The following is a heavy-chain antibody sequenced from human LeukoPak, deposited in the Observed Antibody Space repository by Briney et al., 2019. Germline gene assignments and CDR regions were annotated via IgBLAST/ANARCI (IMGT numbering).Heavy chain of an antibody. CDR2: IYYTGST. D-gene: IGHD2-15*01. V-gene: IGHV4-59*08. CDR3: ARHLNLSGRTQADYSPFDY. J-gene: IGHJ4*02. CDR1: GGSISSSY. Sequence: PSETLSLTCTVSGGSISSSYWSWIRQPPGKGLEWIGYIYYTGSTNYNPSLKSRVTISVDTSQNQFSLKLSSVTAADTAVYYCARHLNLSGRTQADYSPFDYWGQGTLVTVSS.